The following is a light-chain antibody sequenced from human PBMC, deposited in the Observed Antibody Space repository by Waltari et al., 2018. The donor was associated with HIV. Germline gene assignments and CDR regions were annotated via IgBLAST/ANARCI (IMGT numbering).Light chain of an antibody. CDR3: CSYAGNYTGV. V-gene: IGLV2-11*01. Sequence: QSALTQPRSVSGSPGQSVTIPCTGTSSAVGAYNYVSWYQQHPGKAPKLIIYDVTRRPSGLPDRFSGSKSGNTASLTISGLQAEDEADYYCCSYAGNYTGVFGGGTKLTVL. CDR2: DVT. CDR1: SSAVGAYNY. J-gene: IGLJ3*02.